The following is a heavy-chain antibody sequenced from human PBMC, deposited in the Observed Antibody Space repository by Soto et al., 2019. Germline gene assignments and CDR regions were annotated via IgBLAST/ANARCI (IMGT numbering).Heavy chain of an antibody. CDR1: GFTFSSYA. CDR2: ISGSGGST. J-gene: IGHJ6*03. V-gene: IGHV3-23*01. Sequence: PGGSLRLSCAASGFTFSSYAMSWVRQAPGKGLEWVSAISGSGGSTCYADSVKGRFTISRDNSKNTLYLQMNSPRAEDTAVYYCTRDAYYDFWSGYSGYYYYYMDVWGKGTTVTVSS. CDR3: TRDAYYDFWSGYSGYYYYYMDV. D-gene: IGHD3-3*01.